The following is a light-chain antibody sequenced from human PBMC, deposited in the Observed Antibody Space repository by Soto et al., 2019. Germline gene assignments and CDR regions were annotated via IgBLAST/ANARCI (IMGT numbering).Light chain of an antibody. CDR2: AAS. Sequence: IQLTQSPSSLSASVGDRVTITCRASQGLNSNLAWYQQKPGKAPKLLMYAASTLQKGVPSRFSGNGSGTDFTLTSSSLQPEDFATYYCQRGSNDFTFGPGTKV. J-gene: IGKJ3*01. CDR3: QRGSNDFT. CDR1: QGLNSN. V-gene: IGKV1-9*01.